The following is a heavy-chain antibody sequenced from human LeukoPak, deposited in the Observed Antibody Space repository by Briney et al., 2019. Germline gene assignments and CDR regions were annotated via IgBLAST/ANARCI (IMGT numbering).Heavy chain of an antibody. J-gene: IGHJ4*02. CDR1: GGTFSSYA. V-gene: IGHV1-69*13. D-gene: IGHD3-22*01. CDR2: IIPIFGTA. CDR3: ARPLADYYDSSGYYHFDY. Sequence: ASVTVSCKASGGTFSSYAISWVRQAPGQGLEWMGGIIPIFGTANYAQKFQGRVTITADESTSTAYMELSSLRSEDTAVYYCARPLADYYDSSGYYHFDYWGQGTLVTVSS.